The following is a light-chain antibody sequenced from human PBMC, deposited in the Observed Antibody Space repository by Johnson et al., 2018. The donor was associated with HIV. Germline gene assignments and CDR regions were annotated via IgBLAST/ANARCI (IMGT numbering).Light chain of an antibody. Sequence: QSMLTQPPSVSAAPGQKVTISCSGSSSNIGNNYVSWYQQLPGTAPKLLIYENTKRPSGIPDRFSGSKSGTSATLGITGLPTGDEADYYCGTWDTSLSAGGVFGSGTKVTVL. CDR1: SSNIGNNY. V-gene: IGLV1-51*02. CDR3: GTWDTSLSAGGV. CDR2: ENT. J-gene: IGLJ1*01.